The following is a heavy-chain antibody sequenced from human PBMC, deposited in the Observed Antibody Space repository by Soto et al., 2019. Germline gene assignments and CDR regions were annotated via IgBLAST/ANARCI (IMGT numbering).Heavy chain of an antibody. CDR3: ARGESYRTRRRADS. J-gene: IGHJ4*02. D-gene: IGHD3-10*01. CDR2: TYYRSRWYN. CDR1: GDSVSGNSAT. V-gene: IGHV6-1*01. Sequence: SQTLSLTCAISGDSVSGNSATWNWIRQSPSRGPKWLGRTYYRSRWYNIYAVSVKSRITINPDTSKNQFSLPLNSVTPEDTAVYYCARGESYRTRRRADSWGPGTLVTVSS.